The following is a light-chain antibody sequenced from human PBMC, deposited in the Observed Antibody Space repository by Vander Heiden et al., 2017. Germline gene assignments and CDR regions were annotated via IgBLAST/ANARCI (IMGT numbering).Light chain of an antibody. V-gene: IGLV2-14*01. CDR1: NNDVAAFDY. Sequence: QSVLTQPASVSGSPGPSITISCTGSNNDVAAFDYVSWYQQHPDKAPKLMIYEVSNRPSGVSYRFSVSKSGNTASLTISGLQAEDEGDYYCSSYATNNALVIFGGGTKLTVL. CDR3: SSYATNNALVI. CDR2: EVS. J-gene: IGLJ2*01.